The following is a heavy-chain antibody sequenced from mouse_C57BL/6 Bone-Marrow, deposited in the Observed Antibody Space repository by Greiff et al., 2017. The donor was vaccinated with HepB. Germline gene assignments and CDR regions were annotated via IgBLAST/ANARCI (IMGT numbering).Heavy chain of an antibody. CDR1: GYTFTSYW. D-gene: IGHD1-1*02. CDR2: IHPNSGST. Sequence: VKLQQPGAELVKPGASVKLSCKASGYTFTSYWMHWVKQRPGQGLEWIGMIHPNSGSTNYNEKFKSKATLTVDKSSSTAYMQLSSLTSEDSAVYYCARWSYGGFAYWGQGTLVTVSA. V-gene: IGHV1-64*01. J-gene: IGHJ3*01. CDR3: ARWSYGGFAY.